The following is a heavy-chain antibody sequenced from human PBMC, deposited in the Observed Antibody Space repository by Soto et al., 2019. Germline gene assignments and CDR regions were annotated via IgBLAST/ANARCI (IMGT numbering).Heavy chain of an antibody. D-gene: IGHD6-19*01. CDR1: GFTFTGFG. CDR3: AKENIEGRGWPRRTVFDC. CDR2: ISSTTKYT. Sequence: SLRLSCEASGFTFTGFGMNWVRPAPGKGLEWVSYISSTTKYTYYAGSVKGRFTISRDNSKNTLHLQMKSLRAEDTAVYYCAKENIEGRGWPRRTVFDCWGQGPRVTVPS. V-gene: IGHV3-23*01. J-gene: IGHJ4*02.